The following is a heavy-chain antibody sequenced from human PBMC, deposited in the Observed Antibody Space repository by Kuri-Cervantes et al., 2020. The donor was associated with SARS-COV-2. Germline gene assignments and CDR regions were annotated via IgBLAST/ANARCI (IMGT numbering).Heavy chain of an antibody. CDR3: ARSSGQIFYYYGMDV. CDR2: INSDGSST. D-gene: IGHD2-15*01. Sequence: GESLKISCAASGFTFSSYWMHWVRQAPGKVLVWVSRINSDGSSTSYADSVKGRFTISRDNAKNTLYLQMNSLRAEDTAVYYCARSSGQIFYYYGMDVWGQGTTVTVSS. CDR1: GFTFSSYW. J-gene: IGHJ6*02. V-gene: IGHV3-74*01.